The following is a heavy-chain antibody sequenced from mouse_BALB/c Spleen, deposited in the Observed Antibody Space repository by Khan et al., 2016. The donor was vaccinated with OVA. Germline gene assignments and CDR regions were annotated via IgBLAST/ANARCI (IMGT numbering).Heavy chain of an antibody. V-gene: IGHV3-2*02. CDR3: ARTGRIKY. D-gene: IGHD1-1*01. CDR1: GYSITSGYG. J-gene: IGHJ2*01. CDR2: ISYSGST. Sequence: QLEESGPGLVKPSQSLSLTCTVTGYSITSGYGWNWIRQFPGNKLEWMGYISYSGSTNYNPSLKSRISITRDTSKNQFFLQLNSVTTEDTATHYCARTGRIKYWGQGTTLTVSS.